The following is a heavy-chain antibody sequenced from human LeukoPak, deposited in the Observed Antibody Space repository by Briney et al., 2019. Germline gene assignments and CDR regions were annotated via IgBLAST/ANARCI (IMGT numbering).Heavy chain of an antibody. Sequence: GGSLRLSCAASGFTFSSYSMNWVRQAPGKGLEWVSGINWNGGSTGYADSVKGRFTISRDNAKNSLYLQMNSLRAEDTALYYCARTWVGADAFDIWGQGTMVTVSS. CDR3: ARTWVGADAFDI. CDR1: GFTFSSYS. V-gene: IGHV3-20*04. D-gene: IGHD1-26*01. CDR2: INWNGGST. J-gene: IGHJ3*02.